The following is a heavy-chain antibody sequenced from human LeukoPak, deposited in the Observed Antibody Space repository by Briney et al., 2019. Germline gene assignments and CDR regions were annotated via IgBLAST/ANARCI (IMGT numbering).Heavy chain of an antibody. CDR3: ARGGHYSSATWLDY. J-gene: IGHJ4*02. Sequence: SETLSLTCTVSGGSISSNYWSWSRQPPGKGLEWIGYIYYSGSTNYNPSLKSRVTISVDTSKNQFSLKLSSVTAADTAVYYCARGGHYSSATWLDYWGQGTLVTVSS. D-gene: IGHD1-26*01. V-gene: IGHV4-59*12. CDR1: GGSISSNY. CDR2: IYYSGST.